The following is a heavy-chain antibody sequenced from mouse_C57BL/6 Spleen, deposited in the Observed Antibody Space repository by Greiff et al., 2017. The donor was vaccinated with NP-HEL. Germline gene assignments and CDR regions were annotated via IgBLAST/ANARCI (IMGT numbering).Heavy chain of an antibody. V-gene: IGHV14-4*01. CDR3: TTYYYGSSYDFDY. Sequence: VHVKQSGAELVRPGASVKLSCTASGFNIKDDYMHWVKQRPEQGLEWIGWIDPENGDTEYASKFQGKATITADTSSNTAYLQLSSLTSEDTAVYYCTTYYYGSSYDFDYWGQGTTLTVSS. CDR1: GFNIKDDY. D-gene: IGHD1-1*01. CDR2: IDPENGDT. J-gene: IGHJ2*01.